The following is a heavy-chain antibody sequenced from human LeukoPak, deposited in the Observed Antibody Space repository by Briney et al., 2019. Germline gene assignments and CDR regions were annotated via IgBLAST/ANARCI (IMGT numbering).Heavy chain of an antibody. CDR1: GFTFSSYS. CDR3: ARVTVSSSWYYGMDV. Sequence: GGSLRLSCAASGFTFSSYSMNWVRQAPGKGLEWVSSISSRSSYIYYADSVKGRFTISRDNAKNSLYLQMSSLRAEDTAVYYCARVTVSSSWYYGMDVWGQGTTVTVSS. CDR2: ISSRSSYI. J-gene: IGHJ6*02. V-gene: IGHV3-21*01. D-gene: IGHD6-13*01.